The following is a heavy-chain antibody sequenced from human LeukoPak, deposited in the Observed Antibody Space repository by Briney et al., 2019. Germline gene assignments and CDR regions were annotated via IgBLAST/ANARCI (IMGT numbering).Heavy chain of an antibody. CDR2: IYYSGST. D-gene: IGHD3-9*01. Sequence: SETLSLTCTVSGDSISSSYWSWIRQPPGKGLEGSGYIYYSGSTNYNPSLKSRVTISADTSKNQFSLKLSSVTAADTAVYYCARTTPLRYFVIPDAFDIWGQGTMVTVSS. J-gene: IGHJ3*02. CDR3: ARTTPLRYFVIPDAFDI. V-gene: IGHV4-59*01. CDR1: GDSISSSY.